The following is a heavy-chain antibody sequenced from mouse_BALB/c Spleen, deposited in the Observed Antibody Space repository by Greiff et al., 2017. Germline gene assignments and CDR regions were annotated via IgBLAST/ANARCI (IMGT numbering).Heavy chain of an antibody. CDR2: INPSTGYT. J-gene: IGHJ3*01. V-gene: IGHV1-4*01. CDR1: GYSFTSYW. Sequence: QVQLQQSGTVLARPGASVKMSCKASGYSFTSYWMHWVKQRPGQGLEWIGYINPSTGYTEYNQKFKDKATLTADKSSSTAYMQLSSLTSEDSAVYYCARDGSSPAWFDYWGQGTLVTVSA. D-gene: IGHD1-1*01. CDR3: ARDGSSPAWFDY.